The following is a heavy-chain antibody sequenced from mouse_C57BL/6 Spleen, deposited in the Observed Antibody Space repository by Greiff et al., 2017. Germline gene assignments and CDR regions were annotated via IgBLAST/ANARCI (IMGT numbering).Heavy chain of an antibody. CDR3: ARCIYYYGSSHWYFDV. CDR1: GYTFTDYA. CDR2: ISTYYGDA. J-gene: IGHJ1*03. V-gene: IGHV1-67*01. D-gene: IGHD1-1*01. Sequence: QVQLKQSGPELVRPGVSVKISCKGSGYTFTDYAMHWVKQSHAKSLEWIGVISTYYGDASYNQKFKDKATMTVDKSSSTAYMELARLTSEDSAVYYCARCIYYYGSSHWYFDVWGTGTTVTVSS.